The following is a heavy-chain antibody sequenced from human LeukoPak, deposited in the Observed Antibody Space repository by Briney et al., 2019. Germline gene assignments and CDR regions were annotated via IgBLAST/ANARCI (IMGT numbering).Heavy chain of an antibody. D-gene: IGHD5-18*01. CDR3: ARSRDTAMPTDY. J-gene: IGHJ4*02. CDR2: INHSGST. Sequence: WETLSLTCAVYGGSFSGYYWSWIRQPPGKGLEWIGEINHSGSTNYNPSLKSRVTISVDTSKNQFSLKLSSVTAADTAVYYCARSRDTAMPTDYWGQGTLVTVSS. CDR1: GGSFSGYY. V-gene: IGHV4-34*01.